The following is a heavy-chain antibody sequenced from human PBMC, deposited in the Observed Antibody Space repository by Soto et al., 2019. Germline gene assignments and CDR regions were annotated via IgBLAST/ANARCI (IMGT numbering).Heavy chain of an antibody. Sequence: TLSLTCTVPGGSISSGDYYWSWIRQPPGKGLEWIGYIYYSGSTYYNPSLKSRVTISVDTSKNQFSLKLSSVTAADTAVYYCARGNYYDSSGYYYHSDAFDIWGQGTMVTVSS. CDR1: GGSISSGDYY. CDR3: ARGNYYDSSGYYYHSDAFDI. J-gene: IGHJ3*02. CDR2: IYYSGST. D-gene: IGHD3-22*01. V-gene: IGHV4-30-4*01.